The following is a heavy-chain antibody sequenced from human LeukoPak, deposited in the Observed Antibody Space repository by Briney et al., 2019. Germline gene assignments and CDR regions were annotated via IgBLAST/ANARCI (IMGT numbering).Heavy chain of an antibody. CDR1: GVSFDDYY. Sequence: SETLSLTCAVSGVSFDDYYWSWVRQTPGKGLEWIGEINHSGYTNDSPSLKSRVTLSIDTSRKQFSLNLRSVTVADTGIYYCTRMTAGHDYWGQGTLVTVSS. D-gene: IGHD2-21*02. CDR2: INHSGYT. CDR3: TRMTAGHDY. V-gene: IGHV4-34*01. J-gene: IGHJ4*02.